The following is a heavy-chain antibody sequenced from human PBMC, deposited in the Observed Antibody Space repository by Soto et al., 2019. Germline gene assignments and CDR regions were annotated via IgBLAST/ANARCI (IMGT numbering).Heavy chain of an antibody. CDR3: ARENIENSDGLYDAFDI. J-gene: IGHJ3*02. CDR1: GYTFTDYY. V-gene: IGHV1-2*02. D-gene: IGHD5-18*01. CDR2: MNPKSGCA. Sequence: ASVKVSCKTSGYTFTDYYTHWVRQAPGQGLEWMGWMNPKSGCAYFAQKFQGRVTLTRDTSIGTAYIEVNSLTSDDPAVYFSARENIENSDGLYDAFDIWGQGTTVTVSS.